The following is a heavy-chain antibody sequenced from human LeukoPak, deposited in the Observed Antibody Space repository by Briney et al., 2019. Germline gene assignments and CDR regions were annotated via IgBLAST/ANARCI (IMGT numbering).Heavy chain of an antibody. CDR3: AKVLAGTTFDYFDY. V-gene: IGHV3-23*01. D-gene: IGHD1-7*01. CDR1: AFTFSSYA. J-gene: IGHJ4*02. Sequence: GGSLRLPCAASAFTFSSYAMSWVRQAPGKELEWVSAISGSGGSTYYADSVKGRFTISRDNSKNTLYLQMNSLRAEDTAVYYCAKVLAGTTFDYFDYWGQGTLVTVSS. CDR2: ISGSGGST.